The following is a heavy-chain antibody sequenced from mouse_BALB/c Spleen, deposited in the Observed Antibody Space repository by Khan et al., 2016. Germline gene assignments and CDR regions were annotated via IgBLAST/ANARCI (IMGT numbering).Heavy chain of an antibody. CDR1: GYTFTNYW. V-gene: IGHV1-63*02. CDR2: IYPGGDYI. CDR3: ARHYGSDARGLDY. J-gene: IGHJ2*01. D-gene: IGHD2-1*01. Sequence: QVRLQQSGAEVVRPGTSVKMSCKAPGYTFTNYWIDWIKQRPGHGLEWIGDIYPGGDYINSNEKFKDKATLTADTSSSPAYMHLSSLSSEYSAIYYCARHYGSDARGLDYGGQGTTLTVS.